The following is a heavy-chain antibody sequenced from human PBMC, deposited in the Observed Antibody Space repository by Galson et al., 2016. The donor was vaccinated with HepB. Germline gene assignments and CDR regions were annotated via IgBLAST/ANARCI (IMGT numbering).Heavy chain of an antibody. V-gene: IGHV4-34*01. CDR3: ARGANSFGSGSYIAFDV. CDR1: GGSFSGSY. CDR2: TNHSGRT. Sequence: SETLSPTCVINGGSFSGSYWSWIRQPPGKGREGMGETNHSGRTNNNPSLESRVTLSVETSKNQFSPKMSSVSAADTAVYYCARGANSFGSGSYIAFDVWGQGTMVTVSS. D-gene: IGHD1-26*01. J-gene: IGHJ3*01.